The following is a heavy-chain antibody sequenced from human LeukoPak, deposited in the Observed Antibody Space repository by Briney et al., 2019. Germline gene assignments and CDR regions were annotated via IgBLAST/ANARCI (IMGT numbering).Heavy chain of an antibody. J-gene: IGHJ4*02. CDR2: IYTGGGR. V-gene: IGHV3-53*01. CDR1: GFTVSSYY. Sequence: GGSLRLSCAASGFTVSSYYMNWVRQAPGKELEWVAVIYTGGGRYYADSVRGRFTISRDTSKNMVFLQMNSLRVEDTAGYYCAMGIDYWGRGTLVTVSS. CDR3: AMGIDY.